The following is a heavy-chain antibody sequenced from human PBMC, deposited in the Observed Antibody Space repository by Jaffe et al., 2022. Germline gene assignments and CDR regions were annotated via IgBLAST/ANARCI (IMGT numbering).Heavy chain of an antibody. D-gene: IGHD3-10*01. CDR2: IYHSGST. J-gene: IGHJ5*02. CDR3: ARDIRGVTVFALNSGSGSPGWFDP. CDR1: GYSISSGYY. Sequence: QVQLQESGPGLVKPSETLSLTCAVSGYSISSGYYWGWIRQPPGKGLEWIGSIYHSGSTYYNPSLKSRVTISVDTSKNQFSLKLSSVTAADTAVYYCARDIRGVTVFALNSGSGSPGWFDPWGQGTLVTVSS. V-gene: IGHV4-38-2*02.